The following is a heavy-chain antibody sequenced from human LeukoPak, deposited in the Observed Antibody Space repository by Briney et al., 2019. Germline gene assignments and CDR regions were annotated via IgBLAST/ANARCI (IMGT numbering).Heavy chain of an antibody. CDR1: GYTFTNYG. CDR3: ARDSRSSSSAYYFDY. J-gene: IGHJ4*02. CDR2: LSAYNGKT. V-gene: IGHV1-18*01. D-gene: IGHD6-6*01. Sequence: GASVKVSCKASGYTFTNYGISWVRQAPGQGLEWLGWLSAYNGKTSYAQRLQGRVTMTTDTSTSTAYMDLTSLRYDDTAVYYCARDSRSSSSAYYFDYWGQGTLVTVSS.